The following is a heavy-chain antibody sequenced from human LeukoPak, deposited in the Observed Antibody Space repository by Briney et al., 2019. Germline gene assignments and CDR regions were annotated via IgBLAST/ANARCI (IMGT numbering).Heavy chain of an antibody. J-gene: IGHJ4*02. V-gene: IGHV3-74*01. CDR2: ISIDGSTT. CDR3: AGGPAY. Sequence: GGSLRLSCVASGFTFSSYWMHWVRQGPGKGLEWVSRISIDGSTTTYADSVKGRFTISRDNAKNTAYLQMNSLRAEDTAVYYCAGGPAYWGQGTLVTVSS. D-gene: IGHD1-14*01. CDR1: GFTFSSYW.